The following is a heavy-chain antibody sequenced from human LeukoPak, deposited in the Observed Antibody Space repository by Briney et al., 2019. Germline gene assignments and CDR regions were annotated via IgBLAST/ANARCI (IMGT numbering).Heavy chain of an antibody. D-gene: IGHD5-24*01. V-gene: IGHV3-11*01. CDR1: GFTFSDYY. J-gene: IGHJ4*02. Sequence: GGSLRLSCGASGFTFSDYYMSWIRQTPGKGLEWLAYISSSGSSIDYADSVKGRFTVSRDNGKNSLFLQMNSLRAEDTAIYYCVRVKGGWLGEKTYDYLGQGTLVTVSP. CDR2: ISSSGSSI. CDR3: VRVKGGWLGEKTYDY.